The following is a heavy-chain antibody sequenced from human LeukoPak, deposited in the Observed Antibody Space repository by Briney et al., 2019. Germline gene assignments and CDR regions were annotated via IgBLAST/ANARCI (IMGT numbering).Heavy chain of an antibody. Sequence: GGSLRLSCAASGFTFSKVWMTWVRQAPGKGLEWVGRIRSKTDGGASEYAAPVKGRFSISRDDSNNTLYLEMISLKAEDTAIYYCTTDVNRFMVTASSWGQGTLVTVSS. CDR3: TTDVNRFMVTASS. J-gene: IGHJ5*02. CDR1: GFTFSKVW. CDR2: IRSKTDGGAS. V-gene: IGHV3-15*01. D-gene: IGHD2-21*02.